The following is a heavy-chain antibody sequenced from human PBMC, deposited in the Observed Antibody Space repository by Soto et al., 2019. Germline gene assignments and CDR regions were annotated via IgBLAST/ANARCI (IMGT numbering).Heavy chain of an antibody. J-gene: IGHJ4*02. CDR2: INAGNGNR. Sequence: ASVKVSCKASGYTFTSYAMHWVRQAPGQRLEWMGWINAGNGNRKYSQKFQGRVTITRDTSASTAYMELSSLRSEDTAVYYCARRWGRTFDYWGQGTLVTVSS. V-gene: IGHV1-3*01. CDR3: ARRWGRTFDY. D-gene: IGHD1-26*01. CDR1: GYTFTSYA.